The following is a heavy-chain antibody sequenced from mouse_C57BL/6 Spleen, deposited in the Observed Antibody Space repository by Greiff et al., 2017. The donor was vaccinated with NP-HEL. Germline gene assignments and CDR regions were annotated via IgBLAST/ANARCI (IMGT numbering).Heavy chain of an antibody. D-gene: IGHD2-3*01. V-gene: IGHV1-69*01. CDR1: GYTFTSYW. Sequence: QVQLQQPGAELVMPGASVKLSCKASGYTFTSYWMHWVKQRPGQGLEWIGEIDPSDSYTNYNQKFKGKSTLTVDKSSSTAYMQLSSLTSEDSAVYYCARGDGLHWYFDGWGTGTTVTVSS. J-gene: IGHJ1*03. CDR3: ARGDGLHWYFDG. CDR2: IDPSDSYT.